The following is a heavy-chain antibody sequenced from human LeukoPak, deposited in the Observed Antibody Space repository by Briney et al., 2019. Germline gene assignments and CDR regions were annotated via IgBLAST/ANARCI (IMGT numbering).Heavy chain of an antibody. D-gene: IGHD3-10*01. J-gene: IGHJ4*02. CDR1: GYTFTAYY. V-gene: IGHV1-2*02. Sequence: GASVKVSCKASGYTFTAYYMHWVRQAPGQGLEWMGWINPNSGGTNYAQKFQGRVTMTRDTSISTAYMELSRLRSDDTAVYYCARARRDGSGSYYKKGYFDYWGQGTLVTVSS. CDR3: ARARRDGSGSYYKKGYFDY. CDR2: INPNSGGT.